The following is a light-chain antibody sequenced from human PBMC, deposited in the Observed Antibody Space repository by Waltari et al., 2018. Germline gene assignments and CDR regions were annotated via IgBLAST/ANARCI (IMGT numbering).Light chain of an antibody. V-gene: IGLV1-44*01. J-gene: IGLJ2*01. CDR1: ASNIGNNV. CDR3: SSYTSSSTQEV. Sequence: QSVLTQPPSASGTPGQGVTISCSGGASNIGNNVVNWYQQVPGKAPKLLIYRSDRRPAGVPDRFSGSKSGTSASLAISGLQSEDEADYYCSSYTSSSTQEVFGGGTKLTVL. CDR2: RSD.